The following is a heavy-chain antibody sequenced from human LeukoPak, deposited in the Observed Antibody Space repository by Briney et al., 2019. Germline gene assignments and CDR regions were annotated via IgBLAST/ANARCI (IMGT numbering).Heavy chain of an antibody. J-gene: IGHJ4*02. V-gene: IGHV1-2*02. Sequence: ASVKVSCKASGYTFTGFYMHWVRQAPGQGLEWMGWINPNSGGTNYAQKFQGRVTVTRDTSISTAFMELSSVRSDDTALYFCARGVYSYATHFDYWGQGTLVTVCS. CDR1: GYTFTGFY. CDR2: INPNSGGT. D-gene: IGHD3-16*01. CDR3: ARGVYSYATHFDY.